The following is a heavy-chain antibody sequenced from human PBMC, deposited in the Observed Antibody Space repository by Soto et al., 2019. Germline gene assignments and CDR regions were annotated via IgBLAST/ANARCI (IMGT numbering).Heavy chain of an antibody. CDR2: ISGSGGST. J-gene: IGHJ5*02. Sequence: GGSLRLSCAPSGFTFGSYAMSWFGQAPGKGLEWVSAISGSGGSTYSADSVKGQFTISRANSKNTLYLDMNSLRAEDTAVYFCAKSLDIHYKYWFDHWGQGTLVTVCS. D-gene: IGHD4-4*01. CDR1: GFTFGSYA. CDR3: AKSLDIHYKYWFDH. V-gene: IGHV3-23*01.